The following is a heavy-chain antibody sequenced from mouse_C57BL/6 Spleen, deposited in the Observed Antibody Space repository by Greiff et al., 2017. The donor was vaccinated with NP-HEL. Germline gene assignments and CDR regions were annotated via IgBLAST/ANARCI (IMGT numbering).Heavy chain of an antibody. CDR2: ISSGSSTI. CDR3: AKNWDGGFAY. CDR1: GFTFSDYG. V-gene: IGHV5-17*01. D-gene: IGHD4-1*01. J-gene: IGHJ3*01. Sequence: EVQGVESGGGLVKPGGSLKLSCAASGFTFSDYGMHWVRQAPEKGLEWVAYISSGSSTIYYADTVKGRLTISRDNAKNTLFLQMTSLRSEDTAMYYCAKNWDGGFAYWGQGTLVTVSA.